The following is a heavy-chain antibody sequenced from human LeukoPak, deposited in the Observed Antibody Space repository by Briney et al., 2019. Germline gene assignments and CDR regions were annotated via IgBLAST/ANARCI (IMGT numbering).Heavy chain of an antibody. Sequence: PGESLKISCKGSEYTFVNYWIAWVRQMPGKGLEWMGIIFPGDSDVRYSPSFEGQVTISADKSISTAYLQWSSLKASDTAMYYCASPRDSSGWYYFDYWGQGTLVTVSS. CDR2: IFPGDSDV. CDR3: ASPRDSSGWYYFDY. J-gene: IGHJ4*02. V-gene: IGHV5-51*01. CDR1: EYTFVNYW. D-gene: IGHD6-19*01.